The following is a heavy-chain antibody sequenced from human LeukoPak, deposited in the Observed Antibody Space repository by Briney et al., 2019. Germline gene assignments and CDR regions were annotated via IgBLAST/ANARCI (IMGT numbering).Heavy chain of an antibody. CDR2: ISGSGGST. D-gene: IGHD6-13*01. V-gene: IGHV3-23*01. Sequence: GGSLRLSCAASGFTFSSYAMSWVRQAPGKGLEWVSAISGSGGSTYYADSVKGRFTISRDNSKNTLYLQMNSLRAEDTAVYYCAKDQQYYYYYGMDVWGQGTTVTVSS. CDR3: AKDQQYYYYYGMDV. CDR1: GFTFSSYA. J-gene: IGHJ6*02.